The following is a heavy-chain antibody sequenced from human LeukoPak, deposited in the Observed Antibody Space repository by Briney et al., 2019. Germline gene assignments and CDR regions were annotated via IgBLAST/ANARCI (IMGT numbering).Heavy chain of an antibody. J-gene: IGHJ4*02. CDR1: GYTFTGYY. CDR2: INPNSGGT. D-gene: IGHD3-10*01. CDR3: ARSPPDFYGSGSYQFDY. V-gene: IGHV1-2*02. Sequence: ASVKVSCKASGYTFTGYYMHWVRQAPGQGLEWMGWINPNSGGTNYAQKFQGRVTMTRDTSISTAYMELSRLRSDDTAVYYCARSPPDFYGSGSYQFDYWGQGTLVTVSS.